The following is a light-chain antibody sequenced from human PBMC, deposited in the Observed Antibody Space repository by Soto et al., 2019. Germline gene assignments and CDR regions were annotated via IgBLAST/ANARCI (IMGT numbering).Light chain of an antibody. CDR2: DAS. J-gene: IGKJ1*01. CDR1: QSISSW. Sequence: DIHLNMSPSALSASVRDRVTITCLASQSISSWLAWYQQKPGKAPKLLIYDASSLESGVPSRFSGSASGTEFTLTISSLQPDDFATYYCQQYNSYSRTFGQGGKVAIK. CDR3: QQYNSYSRT. V-gene: IGKV1-5*01.